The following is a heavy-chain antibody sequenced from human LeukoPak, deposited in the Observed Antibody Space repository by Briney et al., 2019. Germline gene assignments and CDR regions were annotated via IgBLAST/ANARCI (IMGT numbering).Heavy chain of an antibody. V-gene: IGHV4-34*01. J-gene: IGHJ4*02. CDR1: GGSFSGYY. CDR3: ARGRLSPDSSGYYRPYYFDY. Sequence: PSETLSLTCAVYGGSFSGYYWSWIRQPPGKGLEWIGEINHSGSTNYNPSLKSRVTISVDTSKNQFSLKLSSVTAADTVVYYCARGRLSPDSSGYYRPYYFDYWGQGTLVTVSS. D-gene: IGHD3-22*01. CDR2: INHSGST.